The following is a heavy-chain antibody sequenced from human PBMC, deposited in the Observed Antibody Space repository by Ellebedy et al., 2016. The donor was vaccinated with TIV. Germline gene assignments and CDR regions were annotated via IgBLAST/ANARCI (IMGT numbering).Heavy chain of an antibody. J-gene: IGHJ6*02. Sequence: MPGGSLRLSCAVYDGSFSDYYWCWIRQSPGKGLEWIGEVHHSGSTIYSPSLRSRVTISVDTSKSQFSLNLNSMTAADTAVYYCAREDVTTHRTNYGLDVWGQGTTVTVSS. D-gene: IGHD2-8*01. CDR1: DGSFSDYY. V-gene: IGHV4-34*01. CDR2: VHHSGST. CDR3: AREDVTTHRTNYGLDV.